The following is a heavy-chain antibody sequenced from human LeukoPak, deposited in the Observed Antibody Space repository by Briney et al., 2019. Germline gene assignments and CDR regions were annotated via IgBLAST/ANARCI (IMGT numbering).Heavy chain of an antibody. Sequence: PGGSLRLSCAASGCTFSSYGMSWVRQAPGKGLEWVSAISGRGGDTYYADSVKGRFTISRDNSKNTLYVQMNSLRAEDTAVYYCAKRVAYNSGYYWDYWGQGTLVTVSS. V-gene: IGHV3-23*01. J-gene: IGHJ4*02. CDR2: ISGRGGDT. CDR3: AKRVAYNSGYYWDY. CDR1: GCTFSSYG. D-gene: IGHD6-19*01.